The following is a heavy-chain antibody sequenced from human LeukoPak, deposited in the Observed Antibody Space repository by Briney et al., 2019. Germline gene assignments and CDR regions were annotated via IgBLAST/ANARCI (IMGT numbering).Heavy chain of an antibody. J-gene: IGHJ3*02. CDR1: GSTFSSYS. CDR3: ARATTNPAFDI. V-gene: IGHV3-21*01. CDR2: ISSSSSYI. D-gene: IGHD1-1*01. Sequence: PGGSLRLSCAASGSTFSSYSMNWVCQAPGKGLEWVSSISSSSSYIYYADSVKGRFTISRDNAKNSLYLQMNSLRAEDTAVYYCARATTNPAFDIWGQGTMVTVSS.